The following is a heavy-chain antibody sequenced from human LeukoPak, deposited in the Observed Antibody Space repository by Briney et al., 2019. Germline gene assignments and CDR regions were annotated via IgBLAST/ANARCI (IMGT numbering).Heavy chain of an antibody. V-gene: IGHV4-59*02. D-gene: IGHD6-13*01. Sequence: SETLSLTCTVSGGSVSNYYWSWIRQSPGKGLEWIGYIYYTETRYNPSLKSRVTISADTSKNQFSLKLYSVTAADTAVYYCARIAPLDYMDVWGKGTTVTISS. J-gene: IGHJ6*03. CDR1: GGSVSNYY. CDR2: IYYTET. CDR3: ARIAPLDYMDV.